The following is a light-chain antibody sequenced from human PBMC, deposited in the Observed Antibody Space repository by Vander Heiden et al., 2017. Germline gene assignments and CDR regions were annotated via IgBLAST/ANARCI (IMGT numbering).Light chain of an antibody. CDR2: QDN. J-gene: IGLJ3*02. CDR3: QAWDNNIMM. Sequence: SYELTQPPSVSVSPGQTARITCPGDRLGDKYARWYQQKPGQSPVLVIYQDNRRPSGIPERFSGSTSANTATLTISGTQPMDEADYYCQAWDNNIMMFGGGTKLTVL. V-gene: IGLV3-1*01. CDR1: RLGDKY.